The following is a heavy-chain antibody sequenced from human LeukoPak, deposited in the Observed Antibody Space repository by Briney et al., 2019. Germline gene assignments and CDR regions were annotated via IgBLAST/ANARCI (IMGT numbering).Heavy chain of an antibody. D-gene: IGHD3-16*02. CDR2: IYSGGNT. J-gene: IGHJ4*02. CDR1: GFTVSSNY. Sequence: GGSLRLSCAASGFTVSSNYMSWVRQAPGKGLEWVSVIYSGGNTYYADSVKGRFTISRDNSKNTLYLQMNSLRAEDTAEYYCAKGPAPRLGEFSYHALVDYWGQGTLVTVSS. CDR3: AKGPAPRLGEFSYHALVDY. V-gene: IGHV3-53*05.